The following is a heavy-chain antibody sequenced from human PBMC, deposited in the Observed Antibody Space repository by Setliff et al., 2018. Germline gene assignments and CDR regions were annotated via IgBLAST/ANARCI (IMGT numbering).Heavy chain of an antibody. D-gene: IGHD1-26*01. J-gene: IGHJ3*02. Sequence: GGSLRLSCAASGFTFSDYYMTWIRQAPGKGLEWVSYISRGGKTIYYADSVKGRFTIARDNARDSLFLQMNTLRAEDTAVYYCAREVVGAPSAFDIWGQGTMVTVSS. CDR2: ISRGGKTI. CDR3: AREVVGAPSAFDI. V-gene: IGHV3-11*04. CDR1: GFTFSDYY.